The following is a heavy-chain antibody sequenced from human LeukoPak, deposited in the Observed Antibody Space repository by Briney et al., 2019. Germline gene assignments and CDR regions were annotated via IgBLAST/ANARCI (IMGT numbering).Heavy chain of an antibody. J-gene: IGHJ3*01. CDR3: ARDSCYDSSGYYYPDAFDV. V-gene: IGHV4-59*01. D-gene: IGHD3-22*01. CDR1: GGSISSYY. CDR2: IYYSGST. Sequence: SETLSLTCTVSGGSISSYYWSWIRQPPGKGLEWIGYIYYSGSTNYNPSLKSRVTISVDTSKNQFSLKLSSVTAADTAVYYCARDSCYDSSGYYYPDAFDVWGQGTMVTVSS.